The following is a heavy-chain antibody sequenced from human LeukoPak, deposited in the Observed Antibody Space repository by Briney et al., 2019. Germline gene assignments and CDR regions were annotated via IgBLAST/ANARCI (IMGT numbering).Heavy chain of an antibody. CDR3: ARVDFEGGLDY. V-gene: IGHV4-31*03. D-gene: IGHD2/OR15-2a*01. Sequence: SSETLSLTCTVSGGSMSSGGYYWSWSRQHPGKGLEWIGYIYYSGSTYDNPSVKSRVTISVDTSKNQFSLKLSSVTAADTAVYYCARVDFEGGLDYWGQGTLVTVSS. CDR2: IYYSGST. CDR1: GGSMSSGGYY. J-gene: IGHJ4*02.